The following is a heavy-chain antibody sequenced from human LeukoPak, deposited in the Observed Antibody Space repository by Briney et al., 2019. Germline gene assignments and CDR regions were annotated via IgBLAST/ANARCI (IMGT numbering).Heavy chain of an antibody. J-gene: IGHJ4*02. CDR3: ASEGQWIRFDY. D-gene: IGHD5-12*01. Sequence: PGGSLRLSCAASGFTFSSYGMRWVRPAPGQGREWVAFIRYDGSNKYYADSEKGRFTISRAISKNTLFLQMNSLRAEDKSVYSCASEGQWIRFDYWGQGTLVTVSS. V-gene: IGHV3-30*02. CDR1: GFTFSSYG. CDR2: IRYDGSNK.